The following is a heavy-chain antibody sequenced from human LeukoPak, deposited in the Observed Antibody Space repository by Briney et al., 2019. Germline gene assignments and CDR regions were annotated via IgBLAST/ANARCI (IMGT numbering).Heavy chain of an antibody. V-gene: IGHV4-30-2*01. Sequence: SETLSLTCAVFGGSISSGGYSWSWIRQPPGKGLEWIGYIYHSGSTYYNPSLKSRVTISVDRSKNQFSLKLSSVTAADTAVYYCARLDYEDWFDPWGQGTLVTVSS. CDR1: GGSISSGGYS. CDR3: ARLDYEDWFDP. J-gene: IGHJ5*02. D-gene: IGHD4-17*01. CDR2: IYHSGST.